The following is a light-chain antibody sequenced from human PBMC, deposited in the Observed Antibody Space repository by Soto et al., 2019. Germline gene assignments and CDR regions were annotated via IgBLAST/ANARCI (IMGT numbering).Light chain of an antibody. Sequence: IRLTQPPSSLSASEGERVTITFRASQGISSNLACYQQKPGKAPKLLIYAASTLQSGVPSRFSGSGSGTDFTLTISSLQPEDFATYYCQQLNSYPLTFGGGTKVEIK. CDR2: AAS. V-gene: IGKV1-9*01. J-gene: IGKJ4*01. CDR1: QGISSN. CDR3: QQLNSYPLT.